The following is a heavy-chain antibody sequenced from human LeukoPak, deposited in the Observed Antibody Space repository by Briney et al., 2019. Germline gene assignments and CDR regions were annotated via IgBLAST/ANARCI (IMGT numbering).Heavy chain of an antibody. CDR3: ARGGATRIQLWLRTYYFDY. CDR1: GGSISSYY. Sequence: SETLSLTCTVSGGSISSYYWSWIRQPAGKGLEWIGRIYTSGSTNYNPSLKSRVTISVDTSKNQFSLKLSSVTAADTAVYYCARGGATRIQLWLRTYYFDYWGQGTLVTVSS. CDR2: IYTSGST. J-gene: IGHJ4*02. D-gene: IGHD5-18*01. V-gene: IGHV4-4*07.